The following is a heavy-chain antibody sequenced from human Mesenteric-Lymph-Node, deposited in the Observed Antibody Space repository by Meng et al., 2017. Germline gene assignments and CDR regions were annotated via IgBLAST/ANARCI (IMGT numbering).Heavy chain of an antibody. D-gene: IGHD4-11*01. CDR2: ISPIFGTA. V-gene: IGHV1-69*13. CDR1: GGTFSSYA. CDR3: ARDCDYRQPSQCMDV. Sequence: SVKVSCKASGGTFSSYAISWVRQAPGQGLEWMGGISPIFGTANYAQKFQGRVTITADESTSTAYMELSSLRSEDTAVYYCARDCDYRQPSQCMDVWGQGTTVTVSS. J-gene: IGHJ6*02.